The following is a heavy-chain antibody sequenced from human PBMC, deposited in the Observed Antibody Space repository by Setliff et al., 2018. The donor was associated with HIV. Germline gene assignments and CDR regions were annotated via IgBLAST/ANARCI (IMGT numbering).Heavy chain of an antibody. CDR1: GYSISSGYS. Sequence: PSETLSLTCAVSGYSISSGYSWGWIRQPPGKGLEWIATIFRSGDTYYNPSRKSRVIISLDTSKNQFSLILSSVAAADTAVYYCARENGRTNYYYYYGMDVWGQGTTGTVSS. J-gene: IGHJ6*02. CDR3: ARENGRTNYYYYYGMDV. CDR2: IFRSGDT. V-gene: IGHV4-38-2*02.